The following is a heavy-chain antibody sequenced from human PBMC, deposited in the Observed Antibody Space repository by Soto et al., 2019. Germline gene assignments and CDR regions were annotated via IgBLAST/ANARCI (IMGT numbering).Heavy chain of an antibody. CDR3: ARRARPDFYYMDV. J-gene: IGHJ6*03. Sequence: EVQLVESGGTLVQPGGSLRLSCAVSGFTFSNYAMDWVRQAPGKGLEYVSGIGSNGVGTYYANSVKGRFTVSRDNSKNPLYLQMGSLRAEDMAVYYCARRARPDFYYMDVWGKGTTVTVSS. D-gene: IGHD6-6*01. V-gene: IGHV3-64*01. CDR2: IGSNGVGT. CDR1: GFTFSNYA.